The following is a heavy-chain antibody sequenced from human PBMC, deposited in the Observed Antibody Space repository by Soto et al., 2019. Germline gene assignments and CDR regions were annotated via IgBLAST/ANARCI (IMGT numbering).Heavy chain of an antibody. V-gene: IGHV3-49*03. Sequence: GGSLRLSCTASGFTFGDYAMSWFRQAPGKGLEWVGFIRSKAYGGTTEYAASVKGRFTISRDDSKSIAYLQMNSLKTEDTAVYYCTRVMGYNWNYDAGPGGYGMDVWGQGTTVTVSS. CDR1: GFTFGDYA. D-gene: IGHD1-7*01. J-gene: IGHJ6*02. CDR2: IRSKAYGGTT. CDR3: TRVMGYNWNYDAGPGGYGMDV.